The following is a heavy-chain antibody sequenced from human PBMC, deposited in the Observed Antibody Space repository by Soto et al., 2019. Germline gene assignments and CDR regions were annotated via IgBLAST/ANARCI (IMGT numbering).Heavy chain of an antibody. V-gene: IGHV1-58*01. D-gene: IGHD3-22*01. J-gene: IGHJ6*02. Sequence: SVEVSCKASGFTFTSSAVQWVRQARGQRLEWIGWIVVGSGNTNYAQKFQERVTITRDMSTSTAYMELSSLRSEDTAVYYCAADKRAYYYDSSGYYSSIWGQGTTVTVSS. CDR2: IVVGSGNT. CDR3: AADKRAYYYDSSGYYSSI. CDR1: GFTFTSSA.